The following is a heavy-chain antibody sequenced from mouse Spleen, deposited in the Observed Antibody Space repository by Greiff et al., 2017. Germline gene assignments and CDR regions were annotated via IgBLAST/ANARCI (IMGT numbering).Heavy chain of an antibody. Sequence: EVKLVESGPGLVKPSQSLSLTCSVTGYSITSGYYWNWIRQFPGNKLEWMGYISYDGSNNYNPSLKNRISITRDTSKNQFFLKLNSVTTEDTATYYCARDAPYDYDGWYFDVWGAGTTVTVSS. D-gene: IGHD2-4*01. V-gene: IGHV3-6*01. CDR2: ISYDGSN. CDR1: GYSITSGYY. J-gene: IGHJ1*01. CDR3: ARDAPYDYDGWYFDV.